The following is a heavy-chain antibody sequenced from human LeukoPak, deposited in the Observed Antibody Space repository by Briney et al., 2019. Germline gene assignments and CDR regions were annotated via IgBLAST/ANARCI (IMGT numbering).Heavy chain of an antibody. Sequence: EASVTVSCTASGYTFTSYAMHWVRQAPGQRLEWMGWINAGNGNTKYSQKFQGRVTITRDTSASTAYMELSSLRSEDTAVYYCASRAVRGYSYGYYYYYGMDVWGQGTTVTVSS. CDR2: INAGNGNT. V-gene: IGHV1-3*01. CDR3: ASRAVRGYSYGYYYYYGMDV. D-gene: IGHD5-18*01. J-gene: IGHJ6*02. CDR1: GYTFTSYA.